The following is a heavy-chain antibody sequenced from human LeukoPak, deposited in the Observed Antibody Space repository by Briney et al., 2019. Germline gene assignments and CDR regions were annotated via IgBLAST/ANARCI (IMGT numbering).Heavy chain of an antibody. CDR1: GFTFSSYA. J-gene: IGHJ4*02. D-gene: IGHD3-10*01. Sequence: GSLRLSCAVSGFTFSSYAMSWVRQAPGRGLEWVSGISSSGGSTPHADSVKGRFTISRDNSKNMLYLQMNSLRAEDTAVYYCAKRAYYGSGSYPTVSYFDYWGQGTLVTVSS. CDR2: ISSSGGST. V-gene: IGHV3-23*01. CDR3: AKRAYYGSGSYPTVSYFDY.